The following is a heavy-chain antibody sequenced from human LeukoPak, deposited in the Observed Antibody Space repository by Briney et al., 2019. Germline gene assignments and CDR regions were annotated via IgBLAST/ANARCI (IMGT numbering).Heavy chain of an antibody. J-gene: IGHJ6*03. CDR3: ARAGLELVRSYYYMDV. CDR2: IEHSGSA. V-gene: IGHV4-38-2*02. CDR1: GYSISRGYY. Sequence: SEALSLTCTVSGYSISRGYYWGWIRQPPGKGLEGIGRIEHSGSAYYNPSLKRRVTISVDTSKNQFSLKLRSVPAADPAVYYCARAGLELVRSYYYMDVWGKGTTVTVSS. D-gene: IGHD1-7*01.